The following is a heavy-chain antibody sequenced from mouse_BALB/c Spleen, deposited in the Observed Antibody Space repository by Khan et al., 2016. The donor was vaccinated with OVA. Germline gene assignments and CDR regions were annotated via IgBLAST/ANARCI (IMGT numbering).Heavy chain of an antibody. V-gene: IGHV1S81*02. D-gene: IGHD2-1*01. CDR2: INPSNGGT. J-gene: IGHJ3*01. CDR1: GYTFTSYY. CDR3: TRSGYGTFAY. Sequence: QVQLQQSGAELVKPGASVRLSCKASGYTFTSYYLYWVKQRPGQGLEWIGDINPSNGGTNFNEKFKSKPTLTVDKSSSTAYMQLSSLTSEDSAVYYCTRSGYGTFAYWGQGTLVTVSA.